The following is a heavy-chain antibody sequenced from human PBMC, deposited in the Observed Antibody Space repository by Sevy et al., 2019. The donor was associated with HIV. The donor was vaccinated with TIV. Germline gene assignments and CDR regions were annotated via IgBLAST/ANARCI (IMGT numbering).Heavy chain of an antibody. V-gene: IGHV1-69*06. CDR1: GGTFSSYA. J-gene: IGHJ6*03. CDR3: ARGPGSWRKKYYYYYMDV. CDR2: IIPIFGTA. D-gene: IGHD6-13*01. Sequence: ASVKVSCKASGGTFSSYAISWVRQAPGQGLEWMGGIIPIFGTANYAQKFQGRVTITADKSTGTAYMELSSRRSEDTAVYYCARGPGSWRKKYYYYYMDVWGKGTTVTVSS.